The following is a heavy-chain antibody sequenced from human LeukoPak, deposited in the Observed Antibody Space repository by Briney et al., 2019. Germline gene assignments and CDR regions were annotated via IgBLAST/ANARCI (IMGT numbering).Heavy chain of an antibody. CDR2: INPNSGGT. CDR3: ARISSGWTRGVDY. J-gene: IGHJ4*02. Sequence: ASVKVSCKASGYTFTGYYMHWVRQAPGQGLEWMGRINPNSGGTNYAQKFQGRVTMTRDTSISTAYMELSRLRPDDTAVYYCARISSGWTRGVDYWGQGTLVTVSS. V-gene: IGHV1-2*06. D-gene: IGHD6-19*01. CDR1: GYTFTGYY.